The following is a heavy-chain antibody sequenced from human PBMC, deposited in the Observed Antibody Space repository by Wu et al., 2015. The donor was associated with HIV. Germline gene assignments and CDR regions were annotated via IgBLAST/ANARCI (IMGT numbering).Heavy chain of an antibody. V-gene: IGHV1-2*02. CDR2: INPGSGDT. J-gene: IGHJ4*02. CDR3: ARDPQEVSGWYTH. CDR1: GYTFTGYY. Sequence: VQSGAEVKKPGASVRVSCKTSGYTFTGYYIHWVRQAPGQGLEWMGWINPGSGDTSYSQKLQNRVTMTRDTSISTAYMELNRLRFDDTAVYYCARDPQEVSGWYTHWGQGTLVTVSS. D-gene: IGHD6-19*01.